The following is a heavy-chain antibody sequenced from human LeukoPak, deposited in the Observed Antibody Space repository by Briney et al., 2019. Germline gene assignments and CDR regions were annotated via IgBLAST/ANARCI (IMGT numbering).Heavy chain of an antibody. CDR1: GFTFSDYY. V-gene: IGHV3-11*01. Sequence: GGSLRLSCAASGFTFSDYYMSWIRQAPGKGLEWVSYISSSGSTIYYADSVKGRFTISRDNAKNLLYLQMNSLRAEDTAVYYCARDYGSGNYPDAFDIWGQGTMVTVSS. CDR2: ISSSGSTI. CDR3: ARDYGSGNYPDAFDI. D-gene: IGHD3-10*01. J-gene: IGHJ3*02.